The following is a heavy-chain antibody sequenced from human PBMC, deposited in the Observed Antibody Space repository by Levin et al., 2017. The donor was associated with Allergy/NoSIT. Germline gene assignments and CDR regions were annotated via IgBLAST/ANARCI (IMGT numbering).Heavy chain of an antibody. D-gene: IGHD6-13*01. CDR2: ISSSSSDV. J-gene: IGHJ4*02. CDR1: GFTFSTYS. Sequence: ASVKVSCAASGFTFSTYSMNWVRQAPGKGLEWVSSISSSSSDVYYADSVKGRFTISRDDAKNSLYLQMNSLRAEDTAVYYCARDLAAAAYWGQGTLVTVAS. CDR3: ARDLAAAAY. V-gene: IGHV3-21*01.